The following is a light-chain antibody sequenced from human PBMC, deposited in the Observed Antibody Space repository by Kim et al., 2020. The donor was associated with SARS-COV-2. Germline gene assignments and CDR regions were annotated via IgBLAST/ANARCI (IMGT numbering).Light chain of an antibody. J-gene: IGLJ3*02. CDR1: TSNIGSGT. CDR3: AAWDDSLNGLV. CDR2: SDN. V-gene: IGLV1-44*01. Sequence: GQWVSIYCSGSTSNIGSGTDNWYQQLPGTAPKLLIYSDNQRPSGVPDRFSGSQSGTSASLAISGLQSEDEADYYCAAWDDSLNGLVFGGGTKVTVL.